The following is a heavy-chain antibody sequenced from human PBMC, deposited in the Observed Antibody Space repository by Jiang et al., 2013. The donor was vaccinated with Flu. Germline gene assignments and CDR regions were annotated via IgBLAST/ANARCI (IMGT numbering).Heavy chain of an antibody. Sequence: LEWMGWIRAYNGNTKYAQMFQGRVTMTTDTSTSTAYMELRSLRSDDTAMYYCARAYSERSGSFDPWGHGTLVTVSS. CDR3: ARAYSERSGSFDP. CDR2: IRAYNGNT. V-gene: IGHV1-18*01. J-gene: IGHJ5*02. D-gene: IGHD1-26*01.